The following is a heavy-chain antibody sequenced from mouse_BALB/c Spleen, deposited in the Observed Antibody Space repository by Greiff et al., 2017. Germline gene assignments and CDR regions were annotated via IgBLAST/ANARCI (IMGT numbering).Heavy chain of an antibody. D-gene: IGHD1-2*01. V-gene: IGHV5-6-5*01. CDR1: GFTFSSYA. J-gene: IGHJ2*01. CDR2: ISSGGST. Sequence: EVMLVESGGGLVKPGGSLKLSCAASGFTFSSYAMSWVRQTPEKRLEWVASISSGGSTYYPDSVKGRFTISRDNARNILYLQMSSLRSEDTAMYYCARGNSLLRLAFDYWGQGTTLTVSS. CDR3: ARGNSLLRLAFDY.